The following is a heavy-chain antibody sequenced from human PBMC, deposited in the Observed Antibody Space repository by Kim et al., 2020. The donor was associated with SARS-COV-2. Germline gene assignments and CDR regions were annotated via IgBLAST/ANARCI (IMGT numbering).Heavy chain of an antibody. Sequence: SETLSLTCTVSGGSISSYYWSWIRQPPGKGLEWIGYIYYSGSTNYNPSLKSRVTISVDTSKNQFSLKLSSVTAADTAVYYCAKVRGYCTNGVCYRDFDYWGQGTLVTVSS. CDR1: GGSISSYY. D-gene: IGHD2-8*01. V-gene: IGHV4-59*13. J-gene: IGHJ4*02. CDR2: IYYSGST. CDR3: AKVRGYCTNGVCYRDFDY.